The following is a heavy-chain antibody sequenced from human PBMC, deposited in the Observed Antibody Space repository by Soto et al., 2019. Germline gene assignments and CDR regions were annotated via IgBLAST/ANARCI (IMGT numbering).Heavy chain of an antibody. CDR1: GFSLSSTRMA. V-gene: IGHV2-5*02. D-gene: IGHD6-19*01. CDR2: IYWDDDK. J-gene: IGHJ4*02. CDR3: AHIVVAGLGYYFDY. Sequence: QITLKESGPPLVKPTQTLTLTCTFSGFSLSSTRMAVGWIRQPRGKALEWLALIYWDDDKRYSPFLKSRLTITKDTSKNQVVLTMSNMDPVDTARYYCAHIVVAGLGYYFDYWGQGTLVTVSS.